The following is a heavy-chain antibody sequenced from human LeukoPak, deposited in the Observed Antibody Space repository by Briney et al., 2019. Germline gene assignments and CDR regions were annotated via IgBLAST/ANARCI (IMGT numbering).Heavy chain of an antibody. CDR2: ISYDGSNK. V-gene: IGHV3-30-3*02. J-gene: IGHJ3*02. D-gene: IGHD1-26*01. CDR1: GFTFSSYA. CDR3: AKLAGIVGAIRGAFDI. Sequence: GRSLRLSCAASGFTFSSYAMHWVRQAPGKGLEWVAVISYDGSNKYYADSVKGRFTISRDNSKNTLYLQMNSLRAEDTAVYYCAKLAGIVGAIRGAFDIWGQGTMVTVSS.